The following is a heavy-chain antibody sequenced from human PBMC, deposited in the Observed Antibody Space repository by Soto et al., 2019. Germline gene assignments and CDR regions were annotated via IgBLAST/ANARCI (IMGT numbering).Heavy chain of an antibody. CDR2: IYSGVST. J-gene: IGHJ3*02. CDR3: ARNLGWNYPHDAFDI. CDR1: GFSVSSSY. Sequence: GGSLRLSCAASGFSVSSSYMSWVRRAPGKGLEWVSVIYSGVSTYYADSVTGRFTISRDNSKNTLYLQMNSLRAEDTAVYYCARNLGWNYPHDAFDIWGQGTMVTVSS. D-gene: IGHD1-7*01. V-gene: IGHV3-53*01.